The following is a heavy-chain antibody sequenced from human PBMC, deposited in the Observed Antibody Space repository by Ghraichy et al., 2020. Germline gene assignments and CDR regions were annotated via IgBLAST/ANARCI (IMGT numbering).Heavy chain of an antibody. D-gene: IGHD1-26*01. J-gene: IGHJ3*02. CDR2: IYYSGST. CDR3: ARTEVGATRTGDAFVI. Sequence: SETLSLTCTVSGGSVSSGSYYWSWIRQPPGKGLEWIGYIYYSGSTNYNPSLKSRVTISVDTSKNQFSLKLSSVTAADTAVYYCARTEVGATRTGDAFVIWGQGTMVTVSS. CDR1: GGSVSSGSYY. V-gene: IGHV4-61*01.